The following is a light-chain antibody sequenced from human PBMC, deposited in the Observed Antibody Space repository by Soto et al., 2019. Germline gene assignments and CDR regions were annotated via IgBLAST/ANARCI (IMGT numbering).Light chain of an antibody. J-gene: IGKJ1*01. CDR2: GAS. CDR3: HQSSVWWT. V-gene: IGKV3-15*01. CDR1: QSVKNK. Sequence: EIEMTHPRASLHVSPAERATLSCRASQSVKNKLAWYQQKPGQAPRLLIYGASTRATGIPARFSGSRPGTEFTLTISSLQSEDFGVYSCHQSSVWWTFGQGTKVDI.